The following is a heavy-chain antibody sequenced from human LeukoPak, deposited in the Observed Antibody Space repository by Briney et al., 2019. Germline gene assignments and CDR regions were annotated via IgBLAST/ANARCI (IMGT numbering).Heavy chain of an antibody. J-gene: IGHJ4*02. D-gene: IGHD2-8*02. CDR2: IKPNSGGT. Sequence: ASVKVSCKASGYTFTGYYIHWVRQAPGQGLEWMGRIKPNSGGTNFAQRLQGRVTMTSDTSISTAHMELSRLKSDGTAVYFCAREAGGTGTYYFDYWGQGTLVTVSS. CDR1: GYTFTGYY. V-gene: IGHV1-2*06. CDR3: AREAGGTGTYYFDY.